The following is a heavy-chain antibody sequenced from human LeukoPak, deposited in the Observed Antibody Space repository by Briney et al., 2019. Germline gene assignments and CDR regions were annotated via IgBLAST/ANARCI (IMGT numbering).Heavy chain of an antibody. CDR2: ISWNSGSI. J-gene: IGHJ3*02. Sequence: GGSLRLSCAASGFTFDDYAMHWVRQAPGKGLEWVSGISWNSGSIGYADSVKGRFTISRGNSKNTLYLQMNSLRAEDTAVYYCAKVPPILTGDAFDIWGQGTMVTVSS. CDR3: AKVPPILTGDAFDI. V-gene: IGHV3-9*01. CDR1: GFTFDDYA. D-gene: IGHD3-9*01.